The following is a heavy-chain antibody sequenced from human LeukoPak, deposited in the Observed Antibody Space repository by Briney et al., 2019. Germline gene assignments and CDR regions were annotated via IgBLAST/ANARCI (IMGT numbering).Heavy chain of an antibody. CDR1: GFPFSSYW. D-gene: IGHD3-22*01. CDR2: ISYDGSNK. J-gene: IGHJ4*02. Sequence: GGSLRLSCVASGFPFSSYWMTWVRQAPGKGLEWVAVISYDGSNKYYADSVKGRFTISRDNSKNTLYLQMNSLRAEDTAVYYCAKLDDFNYYDSSGHYFDYWGQGTLVTVSS. V-gene: IGHV3-30*18. CDR3: AKLDDFNYYDSSGHYFDY.